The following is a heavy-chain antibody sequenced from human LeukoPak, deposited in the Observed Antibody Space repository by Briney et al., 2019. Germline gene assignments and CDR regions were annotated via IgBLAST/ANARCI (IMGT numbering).Heavy chain of an antibody. CDR3: ARGCGSSTSCYRY. CDR2: IKGDGIST. Sequence: GSLRLSCAASGFDFSSNWMHWVRHAPGQGLVWVSRIKGDGISTNYADSVKGRFTISTDIAKNTLYLQMNSLRAEDTAVYYCARGCGSSTSCYRYWGQGTLVTVSS. V-gene: IGHV3-74*01. D-gene: IGHD2-2*01. CDR1: GFDFSSNW. J-gene: IGHJ4*02.